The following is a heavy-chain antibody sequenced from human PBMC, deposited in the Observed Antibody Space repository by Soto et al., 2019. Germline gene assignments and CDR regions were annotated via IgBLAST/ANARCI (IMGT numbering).Heavy chain of an antibody. CDR1: AFTLGSYN. V-gene: IGHV3-48*03. Sequence: EVQLVASGGGLVQPGGSLRLSCVASAFTLGSYNMDWVRQAPGKGLEWLSYIDASGTVLYYADSLRGRFTVSRGNAKNSLFLQMNSLRAEDSAVYDRGRGLIGNVMDVWGQGITVTVSS. CDR3: GRGLIGNVMDV. J-gene: IGHJ6*02. CDR2: IDASGTVL.